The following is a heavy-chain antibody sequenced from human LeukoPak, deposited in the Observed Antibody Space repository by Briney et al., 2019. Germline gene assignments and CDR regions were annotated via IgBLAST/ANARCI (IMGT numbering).Heavy chain of an antibody. V-gene: IGHV3-23*01. Sequence: PGGSLRLSCAASGFTFSSYAMSWVRQAPGKGLEWVSAISGSGGSTYYADSVKGRFTISRDNSKNTLYLQMNSLRAEDTAVYYCAKIRKWEPFRWSFDYWGQGTLVTVSS. CDR2: ISGSGGST. CDR1: GFTFSSYA. J-gene: IGHJ4*02. D-gene: IGHD1-26*01. CDR3: AKIRKWEPFRWSFDY.